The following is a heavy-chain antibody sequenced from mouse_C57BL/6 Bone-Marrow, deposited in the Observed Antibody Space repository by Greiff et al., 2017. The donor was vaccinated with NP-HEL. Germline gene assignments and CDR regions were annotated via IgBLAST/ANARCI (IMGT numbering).Heavy chain of an antibody. J-gene: IGHJ2*01. CDR3: ARTRITTVHLDD. CDR1: GFTFSDYG. CDR2: ISSGSSTI. Sequence: EVQVVESGGGLVKPGGSLKLSCAASGFTFSDYGMHWVRQAPEKGLEWVAYISSGSSTIYYVDTVKGRFTISRDNAKNTLFLQMTSLRSEDTAMYYCARTRITTVHLDDWGQGTTLTVSS. D-gene: IGHD1-1*01. V-gene: IGHV5-17*01.